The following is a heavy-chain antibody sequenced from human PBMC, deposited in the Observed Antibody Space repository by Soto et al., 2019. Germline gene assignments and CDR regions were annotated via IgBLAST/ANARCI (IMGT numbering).Heavy chain of an antibody. J-gene: IGHJ6*02. CDR1: GFTFSSYG. CDR2: ISYDGSNK. CDR3: AKELVVPGYCSSTSCTYGMDV. Sequence: QVQLVESGGGVVQPGRSLRLSCAASGFTFSSYGMHWVRQAPGKGLEWVAVISYDGSNKYNADSVKGRFTISRDNSKNTLYLQMNSLRAEDTAVYYCAKELVVPGYCSSTSCTYGMDVWGQGTTVTVSS. D-gene: IGHD2-2*01. V-gene: IGHV3-30*18.